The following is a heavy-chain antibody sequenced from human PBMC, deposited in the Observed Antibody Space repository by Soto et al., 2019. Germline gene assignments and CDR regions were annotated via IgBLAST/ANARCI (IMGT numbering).Heavy chain of an antibody. V-gene: IGHV3-74*01. J-gene: IGHJ6*03. CDR3: APKRISSWANYYYYMDV. Sequence: GGSLRLSCAASGLTLRSYWVHWVRQGPGKGLAWVARISTDVSTINNADSRKGGFTISRDNAKSTLYLQMNSLRAEDTAVYYCAPKRISSWANYYYYMDVWGKGTTVTVSS. CDR2: ISTDVSTI. D-gene: IGHD2-2*01. CDR1: GLTLRSYW.